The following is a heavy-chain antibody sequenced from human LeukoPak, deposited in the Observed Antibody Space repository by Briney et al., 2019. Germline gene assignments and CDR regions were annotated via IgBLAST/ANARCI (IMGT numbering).Heavy chain of an antibody. CDR1: GGSISSGSYY. Sequence: SETLSLTCSVSGGSISSGSYYWSWIRQPPGKGLEWIGYIHYSGSTNYNSSLKSRVTISVDTSKNQFSLKLSSVTAADTAVYYCARFYSNGEYFQYWGQGTLVTVSS. J-gene: IGHJ1*01. V-gene: IGHV4-61*01. D-gene: IGHD4-11*01. CDR2: IHYSGST. CDR3: ARFYSNGEYFQY.